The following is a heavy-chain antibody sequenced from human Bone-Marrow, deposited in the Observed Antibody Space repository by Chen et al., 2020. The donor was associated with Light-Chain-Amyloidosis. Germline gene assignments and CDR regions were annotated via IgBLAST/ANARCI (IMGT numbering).Heavy chain of an antibody. Sequence: QVQLQESGPGLVKPSETLSLTCTVSGGSISSYYWSWIRQPPGKGLEWIGYIYYSGSTNYNPSLKSRVTISVDTSKNQFSLKLSSVTAADTAVYYCARGVPGRNWYFDLWGRGTLVTVSS. CDR3: ARGVPGRNWYFDL. J-gene: IGHJ2*01. V-gene: IGHV4-59*01. CDR1: GGSISSYY. CDR2: IYYSGST. D-gene: IGHD1-26*01.